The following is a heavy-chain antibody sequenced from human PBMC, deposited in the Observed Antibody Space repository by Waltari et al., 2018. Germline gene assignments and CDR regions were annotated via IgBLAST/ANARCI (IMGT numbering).Heavy chain of an antibody. J-gene: IGHJ3*02. Sequence: QVQLQESGPGLVKPSETLSLTCAVSGYSISSGYYWGWIRQPPGKGLEWSGSIYHSGSTYYNPSRKSRVTISVDTSKNQFSLKLSSVTAADTAVYYCARESDSSYGIAFDIWGQGTMVTVSS. CDR2: IYHSGST. V-gene: IGHV4-38-2*02. D-gene: IGHD3-22*01. CDR1: GYSISSGYY. CDR3: ARESDSSYGIAFDI.